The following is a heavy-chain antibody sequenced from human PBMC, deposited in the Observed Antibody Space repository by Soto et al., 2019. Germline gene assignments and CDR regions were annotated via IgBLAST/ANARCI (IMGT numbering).Heavy chain of an antibody. Sequence: QMQLQQWGAGLLKPSETLSLTCAVYGGSFSGYSWNWIRQPPGKGLEWIGEINHSGSTDYNPSLKSRVTISVDTSKNQFSLTLRSVTAAHTAVYYCARGALRVAPTRRTRFDPWGQGTLVTVSP. CDR3: ARGALRVAPTRRTRFDP. CDR2: INHSGST. D-gene: IGHD2-2*01. J-gene: IGHJ5*02. CDR1: GGSFSGYS. V-gene: IGHV4-34*02.